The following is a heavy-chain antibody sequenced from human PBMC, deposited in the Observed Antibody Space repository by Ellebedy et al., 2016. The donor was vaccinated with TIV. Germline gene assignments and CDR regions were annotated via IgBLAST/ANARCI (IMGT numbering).Heavy chain of an antibody. V-gene: IGHV4-34*01. J-gene: IGHJ4*02. CDR2: INHSGST. CDR1: GGSFSGYY. CDR3: ARGKGFDILTGYRYYFDY. D-gene: IGHD3-9*01. Sequence: SETLSLTXAVYGGSFSGYYWSWIRQPPGKGLEWIGEINHSGSTNYNPSLKSRVTISVDTSKNQFSLKLSSVTAADTAVYYCARGKGFDILTGYRYYFDYWGQGTLVTVSS.